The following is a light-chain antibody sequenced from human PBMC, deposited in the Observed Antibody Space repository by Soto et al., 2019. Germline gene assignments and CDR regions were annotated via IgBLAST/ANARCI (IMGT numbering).Light chain of an antibody. CDR1: QSVSSS. Sequence: ENVLSQSPATLTLTPGDTATLTFGASQSVSSSLAWYQQKPGQAPRLLIYDASSRATGIPARFSGSGFGTEFTLTISSLQSEDFAVYYCQQYKNWPLFGQGTRLEVK. J-gene: IGKJ5*01. CDR3: QQYKNWPL. V-gene: IGKV3-15*01. CDR2: DAS.